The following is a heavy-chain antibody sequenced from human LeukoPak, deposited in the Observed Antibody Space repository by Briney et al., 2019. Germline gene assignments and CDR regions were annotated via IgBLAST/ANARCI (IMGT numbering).Heavy chain of an antibody. D-gene: IGHD6-13*01. CDR1: GYTFTSYG. J-gene: IGHJ4*02. V-gene: IGHV1-2*02. CDR3: ARGSGSSWFDY. CDR2: INPKSGGT. Sequence: VASVKVSCKASGYTFTSYGISWVRQAPGQGLEWMGWINPKSGGTKYAQKFQGRVTLTGDTSISTDYMEMSSLTSDDTAVYYCARGSGSSWFDYWGQGTLVTVSS.